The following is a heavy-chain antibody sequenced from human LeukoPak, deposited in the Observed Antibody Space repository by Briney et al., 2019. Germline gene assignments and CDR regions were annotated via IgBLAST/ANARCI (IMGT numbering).Heavy chain of an antibody. Sequence: ASVTVSCKASGYTITGYYMHWVRQAPGQGLEWMGIINPSGGSTSYAQKFQGRVTMTRDTSTSTVYMELSSLRSEDTAVYYCARDADLEYGMDVWGQGTTVTVSS. V-gene: IGHV1-46*01. D-gene: IGHD1-1*01. CDR3: ARDADLEYGMDV. J-gene: IGHJ6*02. CDR1: GYTITGYY. CDR2: INPSGGST.